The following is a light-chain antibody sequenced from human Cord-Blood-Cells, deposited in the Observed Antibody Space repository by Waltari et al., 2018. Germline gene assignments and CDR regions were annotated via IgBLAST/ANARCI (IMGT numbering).Light chain of an antibody. V-gene: IGKV3-15*01. Sequence: EIVMTQSPATLSVSPGDRATPSCRASQSGSSNLAWYQQKPGQAPRLLIYGASTRATGIPARVSGSGSGTEFTLTISSLQSEDFAVYYCQQYNNWLRTFGQGTKVEIK. CDR2: GAS. CDR1: QSGSSN. CDR3: QQYNNWLRT. J-gene: IGKJ1*01.